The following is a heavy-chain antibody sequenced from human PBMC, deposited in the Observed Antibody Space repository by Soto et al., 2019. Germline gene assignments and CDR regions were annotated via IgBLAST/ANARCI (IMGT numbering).Heavy chain of an antibody. J-gene: IGHJ6*02. CDR1: GYSFTSYW. D-gene: IGHD6-19*01. CDR2: IYPGDSDT. V-gene: IGHV5-51*01. CDR3: ARHAAVAATSALPPGMDV. Sequence: GESLKISCKGSGYSFTSYWIGWVRQMPGKGLEWMGIIYPGDSDTRYSPSFQGQVTISADKSISTAYLQWSSLKASDTAMYYCARHAAVAATSALPPGMDVWGQGTTVTVSS.